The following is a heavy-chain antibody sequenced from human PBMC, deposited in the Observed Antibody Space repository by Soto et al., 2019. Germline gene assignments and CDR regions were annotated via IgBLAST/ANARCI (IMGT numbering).Heavy chain of an antibody. CDR1: GVSITDYY. CDR3: ARAFAGFGAYWYFDL. CDR2: GYHSVSI. D-gene: IGHD3-16*01. J-gene: IGHJ2*01. V-gene: IGHV4-59*01. Sequence: XETLSLTCTVSGVSITDYYWSWIRQPPGKALEWIGYGYHSVSIHYNPSLKTRVTISVDTSENQFSLRLSSVTAADTAVYYCARAFAGFGAYWYFDLWGRGTLVTVSS.